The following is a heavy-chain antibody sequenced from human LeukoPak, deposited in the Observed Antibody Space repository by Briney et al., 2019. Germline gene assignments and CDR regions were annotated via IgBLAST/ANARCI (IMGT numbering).Heavy chain of an antibody. CDR1: GDSITGYY. D-gene: IGHD2-15*01. V-gene: IGHV4-39*01. J-gene: IGHJ6*03. CDR3: ASFYCSGGSCYQYFSYYYMDV. Sequence: SETLSLTCTVSGDSITGYYWGWIRQPPGKGLEWIGNIYYTGNTYYNASLKSRVTISVDTSKNQFSLKLNSVTAADTAEYYCASFYCSGGSCYQYFSYYYMDVWGKGTTVTISS. CDR2: IYYTGNT.